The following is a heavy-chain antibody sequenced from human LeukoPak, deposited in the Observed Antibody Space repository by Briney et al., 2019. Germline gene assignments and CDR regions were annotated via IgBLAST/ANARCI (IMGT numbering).Heavy chain of an antibody. J-gene: IGHJ4*02. CDR1: GFTFSSYG. CDR2: IKQDGSEK. D-gene: IGHD2-2*01. V-gene: IGHV3-7*01. CDR3: ARDLRKYHDY. Sequence: GGSLRLSCAASGFTFSSYGMHWVRQAPGKGLEWVANIKQDGSEKYYVDSVKGRFTISRDNAKNSLYLQMNSLRAEDTAVYYCARDLRKYHDYWGQGTLVTVSS.